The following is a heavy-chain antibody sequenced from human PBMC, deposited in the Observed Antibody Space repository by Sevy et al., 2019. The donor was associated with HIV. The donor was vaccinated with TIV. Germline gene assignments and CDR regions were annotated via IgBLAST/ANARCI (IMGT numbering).Heavy chain of an antibody. J-gene: IGHJ4*02. D-gene: IGHD6-6*01. V-gene: IGHV3-7*04. CDR3: ARVYSSSSGRGLDY. CDR1: GFTFSSYW. Sequence: GGSLRLSCAASGFTFSSYWMSWVRQAPGKGLEWVANIKQDGSETFYVDSVKGRLTISRDSAKNSLYLQMDSLRAEDTAIYYCARVYSSSSGRGLDYWGQGTLVTVSS. CDR2: IKQDGSET.